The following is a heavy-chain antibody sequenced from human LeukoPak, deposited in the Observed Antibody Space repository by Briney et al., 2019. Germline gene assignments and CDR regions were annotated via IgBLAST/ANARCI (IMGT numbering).Heavy chain of an antibody. CDR2: ISGDGGTT. D-gene: IGHD4-17*01. CDR3: ARDYDYGDYPGY. CDR1: GFTFDDYA. J-gene: IGHJ4*02. Sequence: PGGSLRLSCAASGFTFDDYATHWVRQAPGKGLEWVSLISGDGGTTYYADSAKGRFTISRDNRKKSLYLQMNSLRTEDTALYYCARDYDYGDYPGYWGQGTLVTVSS. V-gene: IGHV3-43*02.